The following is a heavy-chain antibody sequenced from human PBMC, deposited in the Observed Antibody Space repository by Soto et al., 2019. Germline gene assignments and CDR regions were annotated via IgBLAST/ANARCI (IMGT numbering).Heavy chain of an antibody. V-gene: IGHV4-34*01. Sequence: SETLSLTCAVYGGSFSGYYWSWIRQPPGKGLEWIGEINHSGSTNYNPSLKSRVTISVDTSKNQFSLKLSSVTAADTAVYYCARGIRYYDFWSGYYKGGSLYYYGMDVWGQGTTVTVSS. CDR1: GGSFSGYY. CDR3: ARGIRYYDFWSGYYKGGSLYYYGMDV. D-gene: IGHD3-3*01. J-gene: IGHJ6*02. CDR2: INHSGST.